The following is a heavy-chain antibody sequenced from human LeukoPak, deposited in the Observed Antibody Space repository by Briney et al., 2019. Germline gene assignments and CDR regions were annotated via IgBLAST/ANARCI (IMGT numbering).Heavy chain of an antibody. Sequence: GGSLRLSCAASGFTFDDYAMHWVRQAPGKGLEWVSGISWNSGSIGYADSVKGRFTISRDNAKNSLYLQMNSLRAEDTALHYCARGYYGSGSYPSYFDYWGQGTLVTVSS. CDR3: ARGYYGSGSYPSYFDY. D-gene: IGHD3-10*01. V-gene: IGHV3-9*01. J-gene: IGHJ4*02. CDR2: ISWNSGSI. CDR1: GFTFDDYA.